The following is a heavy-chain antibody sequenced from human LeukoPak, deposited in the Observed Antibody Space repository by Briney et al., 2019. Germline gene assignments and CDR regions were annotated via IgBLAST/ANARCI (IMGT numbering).Heavy chain of an antibody. CDR3: ARDEVAYYGSGAGYYYYYGMDV. CDR2: ISYDGSNK. Sequence: GGSLRLSCAASGFTFSSYAMHWVRQAPGKGLEWVAVISYDGSNKYYADSVKGQFTISRDSSKNTLYLQMNSLRAEDTAVYYCARDEVAYYGSGAGYYYYYGMDVWGQGTTVTVSS. D-gene: IGHD3-10*01. V-gene: IGHV3-30-3*01. J-gene: IGHJ6*02. CDR1: GFTFSSYA.